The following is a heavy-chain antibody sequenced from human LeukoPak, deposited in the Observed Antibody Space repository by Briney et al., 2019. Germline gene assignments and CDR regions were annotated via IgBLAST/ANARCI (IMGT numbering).Heavy chain of an antibody. J-gene: IGHJ4*02. Sequence: ASVKVSCKASGYTFTGYYMHWVRQAPGQGLEWMGRINPNSGGTNYAQKFQGRVTMTRDTSISTAYMELSRLRSDDTAVCYCARFRAGKGVDYWGQGTLVTVSS. CDR1: GYTFTGYY. D-gene: IGHD6-19*01. V-gene: IGHV1-2*06. CDR2: INPNSGGT. CDR3: ARFRAGKGVDY.